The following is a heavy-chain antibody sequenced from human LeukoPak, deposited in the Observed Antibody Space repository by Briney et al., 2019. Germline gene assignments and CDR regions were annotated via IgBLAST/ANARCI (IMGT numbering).Heavy chain of an antibody. Sequence: SGGSLRLSCAASGFTFDDYAMHWVRQAPGKGLEWVSGISWNSGSIGYADSVKGRFTISRDNAKNSLYLQMNSLRAEDTALYYCAKDTGGGSYYHFDYWGQGTLVTVST. D-gene: IGHD1-26*01. V-gene: IGHV3-9*01. CDR1: GFTFDDYA. CDR2: ISWNSGSI. CDR3: AKDTGGGSYYHFDY. J-gene: IGHJ4*02.